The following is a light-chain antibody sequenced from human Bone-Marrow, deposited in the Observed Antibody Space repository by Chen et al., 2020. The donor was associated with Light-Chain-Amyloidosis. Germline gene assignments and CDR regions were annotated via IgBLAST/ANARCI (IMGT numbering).Light chain of an antibody. Sequence: SYELTQPPSVSVSQGQTARITCSGDDLPTKYAYWYQQKPGQAPVLVIHRDNERPSGISERFPGSSSGTTATLTISGVHAEDEADYHCQSADSSGTYEVIFGGGTKLTVL. CDR3: QSADSSGTYEVI. V-gene: IGLV3-25*03. CDR2: RDN. J-gene: IGLJ2*01. CDR1: DLPTKY.